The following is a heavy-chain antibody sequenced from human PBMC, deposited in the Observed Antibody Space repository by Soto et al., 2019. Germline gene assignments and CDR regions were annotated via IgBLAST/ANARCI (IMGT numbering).Heavy chain of an antibody. J-gene: IGHJ1*01. CDR2: ISSSSSTI. CDR1: GFTFSSYS. Sequence: GGSLRLSCAASGFTFSSYSMNWVRQAPGKGLEWVSYISSSSSTIYYADSVKGRFTISRDNAKNSLYLQMNSLRDEDTAVYYCARDRSSVVFTAWWDRSAEYFQHWGQGTLVTVSS. CDR3: ARDRSSVVFTAWWDRSAEYFQH. V-gene: IGHV3-48*02. D-gene: IGHD3-22*01.